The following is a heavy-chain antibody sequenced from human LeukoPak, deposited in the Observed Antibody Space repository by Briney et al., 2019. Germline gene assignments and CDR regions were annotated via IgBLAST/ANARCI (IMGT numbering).Heavy chain of an antibody. CDR2: IFYSGST. CDR3: ARLQSEVTFGGVIAQTIDY. V-gene: IGHV4-59*08. J-gene: IGHJ4*02. D-gene: IGHD3-16*02. CDR1: GGSISNYY. Sequence: PSETLSLTCIVSGGSISNYYWSWLRQPPGKGLEWIGYIFYSGSTNYNPSLKSRVTISVDTSKNQFSLKLSSVTAADTAVYYCARLQSEVTFGGVIAQTIDYWGQGTLVTVSS.